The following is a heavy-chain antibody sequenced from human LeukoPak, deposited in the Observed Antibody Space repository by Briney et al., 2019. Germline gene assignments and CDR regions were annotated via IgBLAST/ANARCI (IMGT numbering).Heavy chain of an antibody. CDR3: AQQLMDWFDP. Sequence: SQTLSLTCTVSGGSISSGSYYWSWIRQPAGKGLEWIGRIYTSRSTNYNPSLKSRVTISVDTSKNQFSLKLSSVTAADTAVYYCAQQLMDWFDPWGQGTLVTVSS. CDR2: IYTSRST. V-gene: IGHV4-61*02. CDR1: GGSISSGSYY. D-gene: IGHD6-13*01. J-gene: IGHJ5*02.